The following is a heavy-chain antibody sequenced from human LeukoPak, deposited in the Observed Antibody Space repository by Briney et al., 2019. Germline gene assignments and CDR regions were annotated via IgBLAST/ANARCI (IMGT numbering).Heavy chain of an antibody. CDR3: VRDWAPASMQAAPFDC. CDR2: IKQDGSEK. V-gene: IGHV3-7*01. CDR1: GFTFSSYW. D-gene: IGHD2/OR15-2a*01. J-gene: IGHJ4*02. Sequence: GGSLRLSCAASGFTFSSYWMSWVRQAPGKGLEWVANIKQDGSEKYYVDSVKGRFTISRDNAKNTLYLQMNSLRLEDTAVYYCVRDWAPASMQAAPFDCWGQGTLVTVSS.